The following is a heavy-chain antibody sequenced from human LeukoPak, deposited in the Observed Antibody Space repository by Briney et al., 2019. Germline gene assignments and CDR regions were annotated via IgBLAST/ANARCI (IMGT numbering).Heavy chain of an antibody. CDR3: ARDHSSGRYFDF. V-gene: IGHV3-66*01. CDR2: IYAGGST. Sequence: GGSLRLSCAASGFTVSTSYVSWVRQAPGKGLEWVSVIYAGGSTYYADSVKGRFTISRDNSKNTLYLQMNSLRAEDTAVYYCARDHSSGRYFDFWGQGTLVTVSS. CDR1: GFTVSTSY. D-gene: IGHD3-22*01. J-gene: IGHJ4*02.